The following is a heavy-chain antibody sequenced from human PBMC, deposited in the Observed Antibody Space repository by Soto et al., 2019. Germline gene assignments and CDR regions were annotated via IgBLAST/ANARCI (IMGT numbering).Heavy chain of an antibody. V-gene: IGHV3-23*01. CDR3: GKERRGSGWSVCNF. D-gene: IGHD6-19*01. CDR2: ISGSGDSA. CDR1: GFPFSHYA. J-gene: IGHJ4*02. Sequence: GGSLRLSCTASGFPFSHYAMNWVRQGPGTRLEWVADISGSGDSARYADSVRGRFTISRDNSRDTLYLQMNSLRVDDTAVYYCGKERRGSGWSVCNFWGQGTLVTVSS.